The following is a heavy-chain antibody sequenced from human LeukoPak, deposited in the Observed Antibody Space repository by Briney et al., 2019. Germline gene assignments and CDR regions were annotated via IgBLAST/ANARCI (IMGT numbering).Heavy chain of an antibody. CDR2: INPSGGST. V-gene: IGHV1-46*01. J-gene: IGHJ4*02. CDR3: ARQKIVGTTTSADY. Sequence: GASVTVSYKASGYTFTDYYMHWVGQAPGQGREGMGMINPSGGSTSYAQKFQGRGTMIRDMSTSTVYMELSSLRSEDTAVYYCARQKIVGTTTSADYWGQGTLVTVSS. D-gene: IGHD1-26*01. CDR1: GYTFTDYY.